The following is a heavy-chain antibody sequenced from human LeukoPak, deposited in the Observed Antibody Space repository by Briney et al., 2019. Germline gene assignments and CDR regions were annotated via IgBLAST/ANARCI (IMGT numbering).Heavy chain of an antibody. J-gene: IGHJ4*02. Sequence: GASVKVSCKASGGTFSSYAISWVRQAPGQGLEWMGGIIPIFGTANYAQKFQGRVTITADESTSTAYMELSSLRSEDTAVYYCARGVEDGQLVLGYWGQGTLVTVSS. V-gene: IGHV1-69*13. CDR3: ARGVEDGQLVLGY. D-gene: IGHD6-13*01. CDR2: IIPIFGTA. CDR1: GGTFSSYA.